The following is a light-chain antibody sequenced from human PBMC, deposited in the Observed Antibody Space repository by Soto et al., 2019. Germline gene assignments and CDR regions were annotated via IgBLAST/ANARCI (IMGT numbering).Light chain of an antibody. V-gene: IGKV1-27*01. Sequence: DIQLTQSPSSLSASVGDRVTITCRASQGISNYLAWYQQKPWKVPRLLIYSASTLQSGVPSRFSGSGSGTDFTLTISRLQPEDVATYYCQKYNTAPYTFGQGTKLEIK. CDR3: QKYNTAPYT. J-gene: IGKJ2*01. CDR1: QGISNY. CDR2: SAS.